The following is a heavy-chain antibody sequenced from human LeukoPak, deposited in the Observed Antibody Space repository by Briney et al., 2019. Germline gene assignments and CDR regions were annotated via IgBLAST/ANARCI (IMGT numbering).Heavy chain of an antibody. J-gene: IGHJ4*02. CDR3: ATDGIPSATALAN. D-gene: IGHD2/OR15-2a*01. Sequence: GGSLRLSCETSGFTFSHYGIHWVRQVPGMGLEWVAFIKYDGSKIYYAESVQGRFTISRDNSKNNLFLQMTRMRPQDTAVYYCATDGIPSATALANWGQGTLVSVSS. CDR2: IKYDGSKI. CDR1: GFTFSHYG. V-gene: IGHV3-30*02.